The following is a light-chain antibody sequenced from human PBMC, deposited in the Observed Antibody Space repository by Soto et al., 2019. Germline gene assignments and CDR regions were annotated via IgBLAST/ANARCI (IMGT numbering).Light chain of an antibody. CDR1: QSVSNTY. CDR3: QQYGTSPPVYA. Sequence: EIVLTQSPATLSLSPGERATLSCRTSQSVSNTYLAWYQQKPGQAPRLLIYGASSRAAGIPDRFSDGGSGTDFTLTISRLEPEDFAVYYCQQYGTSPPVYAFGQGTKLEIK. CDR2: GAS. V-gene: IGKV3-20*01. J-gene: IGKJ2*01.